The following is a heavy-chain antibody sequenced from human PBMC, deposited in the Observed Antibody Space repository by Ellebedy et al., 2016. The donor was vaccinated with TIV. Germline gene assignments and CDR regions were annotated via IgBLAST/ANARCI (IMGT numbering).Heavy chain of an antibody. CDR2: INPSGGST. V-gene: IGHV1-46*01. CDR3: ARASGYNNQRVPLDH. D-gene: IGHD5-12*01. J-gene: IGHJ4*02. CDR1: GYTFTSHH. Sequence: AASVKVSCKASGYTFTSHHMHWVRQAPGQGLEYMGVINPSGGSTSYAQKFEVRLTVTRDTSTSTVYMVLSSLTSEDTAVYYCARASGYNNQRVPLDHWGQGTLVTVST.